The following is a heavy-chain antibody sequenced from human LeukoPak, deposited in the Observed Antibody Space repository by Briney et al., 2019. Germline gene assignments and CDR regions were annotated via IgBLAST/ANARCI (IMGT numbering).Heavy chain of an antibody. CDR1: GGSISSSSYY. CDR2: IYYSGST. Sequence: SETLSLTCTVSGGSISSSSYYWGWIRQPPGKGLEWIGSIYYSGSTYYNPSLKSRVTISVVTSKNQFSLKLSSVTAADTAVYYCARPSDSSSSHDYWGQGTLVTVSS. V-gene: IGHV4-39*01. CDR3: ARPSDSSSSHDY. J-gene: IGHJ4*02. D-gene: IGHD6-6*01.